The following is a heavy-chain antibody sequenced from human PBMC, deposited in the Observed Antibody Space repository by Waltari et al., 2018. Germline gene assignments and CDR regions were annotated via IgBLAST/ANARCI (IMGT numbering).Heavy chain of an antibody. CDR1: GFSLSDYG. V-gene: IGHV3-48*03. D-gene: IGHD4-17*01. CDR2: SGRSGPPI. J-gene: IGHJ4*02. Sequence: EVQLVESGGGLVQPGGSLRLSCAASGFSLSDYGMNWVRQGPGKGLEWLSFSGRSGPPIHYADSVKGRFTVSRDNTKNSLSLQMNSLRAEDTAVYYCARVWGVTTSDFWGQGTLVTVSS. CDR3: ARVWGVTTSDF.